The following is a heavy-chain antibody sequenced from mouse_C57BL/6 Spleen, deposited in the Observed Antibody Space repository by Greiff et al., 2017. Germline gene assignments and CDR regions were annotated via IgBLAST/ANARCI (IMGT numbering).Heavy chain of an antibody. V-gene: IGHV1-53*01. J-gene: IGHJ3*01. CDR3: ARDGPYYGSGYGFAY. D-gene: IGHD1-1*01. Sequence: QVQLQQPGTELVKPGASVKLSCKASGYTFTSYWMHWVKQRPGQGLEWIGNINPSNGGTNYNEKFKSKATLTVDTSSSTAYMQLSSLTSEDSAVFYCARDGPYYGSGYGFAYWGQGTLVTVSA. CDR1: GYTFTSYW. CDR2: INPSNGGT.